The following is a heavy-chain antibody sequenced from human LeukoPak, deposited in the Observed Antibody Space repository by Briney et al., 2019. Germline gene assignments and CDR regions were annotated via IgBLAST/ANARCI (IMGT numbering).Heavy chain of an antibody. Sequence: PGGSLRLSCAASGFTFSNAWMSWVRQAPGKGLEWVGRIESKTDGGTTDYAAPVKGRFTISRDDSKNTLYLQMNSLKTEDTAVYYRTSPQEYYYDRSGYFAFDIWGQGTMVTVSS. CDR1: GFTFSNAW. V-gene: IGHV3-15*04. CDR3: TSPQEYYYDRSGYFAFDI. D-gene: IGHD3-22*01. CDR2: IESKTDGGTT. J-gene: IGHJ3*02.